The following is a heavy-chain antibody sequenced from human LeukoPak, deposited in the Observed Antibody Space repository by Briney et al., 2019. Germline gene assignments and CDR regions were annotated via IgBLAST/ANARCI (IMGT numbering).Heavy chain of an antibody. CDR1: GFTFSSYA. CDR3: AKASSSWFDYYYGMDV. CDR2: ISGSGGST. J-gene: IGHJ6*02. Sequence: GGSLRLSCAASGFTFSSYAMSWVRQAPGKGLEWVSAISGSGGSTYYAASVKGRFTISRDNSKNTLYLQMNSLRAEDTAVYYCAKASSSWFDYYYGMDVWGQGTTVTVSS. D-gene: IGHD6-13*01. V-gene: IGHV3-23*01.